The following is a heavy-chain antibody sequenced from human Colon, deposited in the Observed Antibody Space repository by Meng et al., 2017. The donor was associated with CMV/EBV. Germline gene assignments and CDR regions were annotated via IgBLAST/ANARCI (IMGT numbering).Heavy chain of an antibody. CDR1: GGSINHYY. CDR3: ARGLYGSGRHQIDY. CDR2: IYSDGTT. D-gene: IGHD3-10*01. J-gene: IGHJ4*02. Sequence: QLEEPGPGLVKPSEALSLTCTVSGGSINHYYWNWIRQSAGKGLEWIGRIYSDGTTNYNPSLRSRVTISVDTSKNQFSLKLSSVTAADTAVYYCARGLYGSGRHQIDYWGQGTLVTVSS. V-gene: IGHV4-4*07.